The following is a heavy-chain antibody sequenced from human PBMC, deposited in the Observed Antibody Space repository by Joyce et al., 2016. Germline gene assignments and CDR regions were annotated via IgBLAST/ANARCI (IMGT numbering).Heavy chain of an antibody. D-gene: IGHD6-19*01. CDR3: ARSQWLAPLMY. CDR1: SGPFSGFF. Sequence: QVQLQQWGAGLLKTSETLSLTCAVYSGPFSGFFWSWVRPPPGKGVEWIGDITNSGATHDNPSLKSRLTMSVDTSRKEFSLKLSSVTVADTAIYYCARSQWLAPLMYWGQGTPVTVSS. J-gene: IGHJ4*02. V-gene: IGHV4-34*02. CDR2: ITNSGAT.